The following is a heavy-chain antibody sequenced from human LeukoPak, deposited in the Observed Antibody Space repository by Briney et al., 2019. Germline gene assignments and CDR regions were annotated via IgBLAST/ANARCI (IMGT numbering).Heavy chain of an antibody. D-gene: IGHD3-22*01. CDR3: ARGHYDSSGYSNPFDP. V-gene: IGHV4-34*01. J-gene: IGHJ5*02. CDR2: INHSGST. Sequence: GSLRLSCAASGFSFSDFYMVWIRQPPGKGLEWIGEINHSGSTNYNPSLKSRATISVDTSKNQFSLNLSSVTAADTAVYYCARGHYDSSGYSNPFDPWGQGTLVTVSS. CDR1: GFSFSDFY.